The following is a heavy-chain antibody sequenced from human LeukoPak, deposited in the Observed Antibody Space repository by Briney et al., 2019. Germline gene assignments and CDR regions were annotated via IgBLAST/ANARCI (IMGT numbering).Heavy chain of an antibody. CDR1: GYTFTGYY. CDR2: INPNSGGT. J-gene: IGHJ4*02. Sequence: ASVKVSCKASGYTFTGYYMHWVRQAPGQGLEWMGWINPNSGGTNYAQKFQGRVTMTRDTSIRTAYMELSRLRSDDTAVYYCARDSSYYYDSSGYYFDYWGQGTLVTVSS. V-gene: IGHV1-2*02. CDR3: ARDSSYYYDSSGYYFDY. D-gene: IGHD3-22*01.